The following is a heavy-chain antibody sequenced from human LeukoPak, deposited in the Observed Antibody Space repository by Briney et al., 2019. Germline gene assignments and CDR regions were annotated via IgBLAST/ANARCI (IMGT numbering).Heavy chain of an antibody. Sequence: SETLSLTCAVYGGSFSGYYWSWIRQPPGKGLEWIGEINHSGSTNYNPSLKSRVTISVDTSKNQFSLKLSSVTAADTAVYYCARGIAAAKEDYYGMDVWGQGTTVTVSS. D-gene: IGHD6-13*01. CDR1: GGSFSGYY. CDR3: ARGIAAAKEDYYGMDV. CDR2: INHSGST. V-gene: IGHV4-34*01. J-gene: IGHJ6*02.